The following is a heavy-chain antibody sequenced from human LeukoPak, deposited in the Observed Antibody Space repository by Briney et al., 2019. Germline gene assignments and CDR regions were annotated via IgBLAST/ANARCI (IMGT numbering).Heavy chain of an antibody. D-gene: IGHD2-2*02. CDR2: IKQDGSEK. J-gene: IGHJ6*03. Sequence: GGSLRLSCAASGFTFSSYWMNWVRQAPGKGLEWVANIKQDGSEKYYVDSVKGRFTISRDNAKNSLYLQMNSLRAEDTAVYYCAREAEVPAAIQHLVSYYYYYMDVWGKGTTVTVSS. CDR1: GFTFSSYW. CDR3: AREAEVPAAIQHLVSYYYYYMDV. V-gene: IGHV3-7*01.